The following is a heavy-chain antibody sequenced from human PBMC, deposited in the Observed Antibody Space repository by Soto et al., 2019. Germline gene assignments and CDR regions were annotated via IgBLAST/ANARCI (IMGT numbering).Heavy chain of an antibody. CDR2: IYSGGTT. CDR3: LTAPVVWTY. D-gene: IGHD1-1*01. Sequence: GGSLRLSCAASGFTVNNSHMSWVRQAPGKGLEWVSIIYSGGTTYYADSVKGRFTISRDNSKNTLYLQMNSLRVEDTAVYYCLTAPVVWTYWGQGTLVTVSS. V-gene: IGHV3-53*01. J-gene: IGHJ4*02. CDR1: GFTVNNSH.